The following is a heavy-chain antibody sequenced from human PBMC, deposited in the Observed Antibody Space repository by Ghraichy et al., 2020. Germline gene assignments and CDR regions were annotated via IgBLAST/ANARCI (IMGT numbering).Heavy chain of an antibody. CDR1: GGTFSGYT. J-gene: IGHJ4*02. CDR2: SIPIFGTG. CDR3: ARGKVGATPFDQ. V-gene: IGHV1-69*13. Sequence: SVKVSCKASGGTFSGYTISWVRQAPGQGLEWMGGSIPIFGTGNYAQKLQGRVTITADESASTAYMELSSLRFEDTAVYYCARGKVGATPFDQWGQGTLVTVSS. D-gene: IGHD1-26*01.